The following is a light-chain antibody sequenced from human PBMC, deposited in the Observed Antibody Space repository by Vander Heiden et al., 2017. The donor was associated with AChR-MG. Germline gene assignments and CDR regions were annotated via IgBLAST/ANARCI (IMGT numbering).Light chain of an antibody. J-gene: IGKJ1*01. Sequence: IVLTQSPGTLSLSPGETVTLSCRASQIISSNYLAWYQHRPGQAPTLLIYGASIRATGIPARFSGSGSGTDFTLTISRLDSEDFAVYYCHQDGSSPRTFGQRTRVEI. V-gene: IGKV3-20*01. CDR1: QIISSNY. CDR3: HQDGSSPRT. CDR2: GAS.